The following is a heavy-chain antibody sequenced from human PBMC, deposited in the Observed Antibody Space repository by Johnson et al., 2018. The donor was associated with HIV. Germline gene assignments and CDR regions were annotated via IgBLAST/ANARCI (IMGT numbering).Heavy chain of an antibody. CDR2: GSNK. Sequence: GSNKYYADSVKGRFTISRDNSKNTLYLQMNSLSTEDTAVYYCAREALLATNDAFDIWGQGTMVTVSS. CDR3: AREALLATNDAFDI. V-gene: IGHV3-30*03. D-gene: IGHD5-12*01. J-gene: IGHJ3*02.